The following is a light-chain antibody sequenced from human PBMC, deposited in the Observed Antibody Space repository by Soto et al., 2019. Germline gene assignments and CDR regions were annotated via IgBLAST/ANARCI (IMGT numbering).Light chain of an antibody. Sequence: EIVLTQSPGTLSLSPGERATLSCRASQSVSSSYLAWYQQKPGQAPRLLIYGASSRATGIPDRFSGSWSGTDFTLTLSRLEPEDFAVYYCQQYGSSYTFGQGTKLEIK. CDR3: QQYGSSYT. V-gene: IGKV3-20*01. CDR1: QSVSSSY. J-gene: IGKJ2*01. CDR2: GAS.